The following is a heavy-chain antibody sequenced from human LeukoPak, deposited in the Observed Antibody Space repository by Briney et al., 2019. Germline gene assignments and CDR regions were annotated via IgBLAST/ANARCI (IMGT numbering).Heavy chain of an antibody. CDR1: EYTFTGYY. Sequence: GASVKVSCKASEYTFTGYYMHWVRQAPGQGLEWMGRIIPILGIANYAQKFQGRVTITADKSTSTAYMELSSLRSEDTAVYYCARGSYSNYGYYFDYWGQGTLVTVSS. V-gene: IGHV1-69*04. CDR3: ARGSYSNYGYYFDY. CDR2: IIPILGIA. J-gene: IGHJ4*02. D-gene: IGHD4-11*01.